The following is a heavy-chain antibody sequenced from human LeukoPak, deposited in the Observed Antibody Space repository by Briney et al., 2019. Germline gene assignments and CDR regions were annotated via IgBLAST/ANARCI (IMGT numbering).Heavy chain of an antibody. Sequence: SETLSLTCTVSGGSISSYYWTWIRQPPGKGLEWIGFIYYSGSTNYNPSLKSRVTISVDTSKNQFSLKLSSVTAADTAVYYCARVRGLGAFDIWGQGTMATVSS. D-gene: IGHD3-16*01. V-gene: IGHV4-59*01. CDR3: ARVRGLGAFDI. CDR1: GGSISSYY. J-gene: IGHJ3*02. CDR2: IYYSGST.